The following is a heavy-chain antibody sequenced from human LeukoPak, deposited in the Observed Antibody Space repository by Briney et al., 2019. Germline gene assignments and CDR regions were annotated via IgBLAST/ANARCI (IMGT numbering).Heavy chain of an antibody. CDR3: ARVVVVVAATLYYFDY. CDR1: GYSISSGYY. V-gene: IGHV4-38-2*02. Sequence: SETLSLTCTVSGYSISSGYYWGWIRQPPGKGLEWIGSIYHSGSTYYNPSLKSRVTISVDTSKNQFSLKLSSVTAADTAVYHCARVVVVVAATLYYFDYWGQGTLVTVSS. J-gene: IGHJ4*02. CDR2: IYHSGST. D-gene: IGHD2-15*01.